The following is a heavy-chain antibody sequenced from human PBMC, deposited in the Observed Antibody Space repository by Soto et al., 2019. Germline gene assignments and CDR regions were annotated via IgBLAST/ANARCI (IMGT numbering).Heavy chain of an antibody. CDR1: GFTFSSYG. CDR2: IWYDGSNK. J-gene: IGHJ4*02. CDR3: ARDWYCSSTSCYGLFDY. V-gene: IGHV3-33*01. D-gene: IGHD2-2*01. Sequence: GGSLILSCAASGFTFSSYGMHWVRQAPGKGLEWVAVIWYDGSNKYYADSVKGRFTISRDNSKNTLYLQMNSLRAEDTAVYYCARDWYCSSTSCYGLFDYWGQGTLVTVSS.